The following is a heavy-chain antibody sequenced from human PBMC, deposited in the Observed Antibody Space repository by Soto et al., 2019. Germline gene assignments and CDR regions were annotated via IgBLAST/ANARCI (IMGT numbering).Heavy chain of an antibody. V-gene: IGHV3-11*01. CDR1: GFNFDDYY. CDR3: SRDAWGGP. Sequence: QVQLMQSGGGLVKPGGSLRLSCAASGFNFDDYYMSWIRQAPGKRLEWVADINSDGTTTHYADSVKGRFTISRDNAKKSVYLQMISLRVDDTAVYYCSRDAWGGPSGQGTMVTVSS. D-gene: IGHD3-10*01. J-gene: IGHJ5*02. CDR2: INSDGTTT.